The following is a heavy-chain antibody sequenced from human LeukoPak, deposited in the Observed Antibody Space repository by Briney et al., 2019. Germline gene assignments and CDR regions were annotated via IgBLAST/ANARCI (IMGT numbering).Heavy chain of an antibody. CDR3: ARGPGHSSWENWFDP. Sequence: ASVKVSCKASGYTFTSYGISWVRQAPGQGLEWMGWISAYNGNTNYAQKLQGRVTMTTDTSTSTAYMELRSLRSDDTAVCYCARGPGHSSWENWFDPWGQGTLVTVSS. J-gene: IGHJ5*02. D-gene: IGHD6-13*01. CDR1: GYTFTSYG. CDR2: ISAYNGNT. V-gene: IGHV1-18*01.